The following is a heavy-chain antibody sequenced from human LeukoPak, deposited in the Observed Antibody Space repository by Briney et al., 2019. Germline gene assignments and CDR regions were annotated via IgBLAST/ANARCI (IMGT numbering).Heavy chain of an antibody. CDR1: GFTFSSYE. CDR2: ISSSGTTT. CDR3: AVLSYAPPG. V-gene: IGHV3-48*03. J-gene: IGHJ4*02. D-gene: IGHD5-18*01. Sequence: PGGSLRLSCAASGFTFSSYEMNWVRQAPGKGLEWVSYISSSGTTTYYAASVKGRFTISRDNAKNSLYLQMNSLRAEDTAVYYCAVLSYAPPGWGQGTLVTVSS.